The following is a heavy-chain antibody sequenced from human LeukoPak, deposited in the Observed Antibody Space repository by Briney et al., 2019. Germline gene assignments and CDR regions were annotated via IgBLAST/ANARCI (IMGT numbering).Heavy chain of an antibody. D-gene: IGHD1-1*01. Sequence: GGSLRLSCAASGFTFSSYSMYWVRQAPGKGLEYVSAISSNGGSTYYANSVKGRFTISRDNSKNTLYLQMGSLRGEDMAVYYCAREVNWRFDYWGQGTLVTVSS. CDR2: ISSNGGST. CDR1: GFTFSSYS. V-gene: IGHV3-64*01. CDR3: AREVNWRFDY. J-gene: IGHJ4*02.